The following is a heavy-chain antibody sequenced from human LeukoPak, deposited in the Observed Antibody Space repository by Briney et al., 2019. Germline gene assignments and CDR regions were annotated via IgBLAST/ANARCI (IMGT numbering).Heavy chain of an antibody. Sequence: SETLSLTCTVSGGSISSYYWSWIRQPAGKGLEWIGRIYTSGSTNYNPSLKSRVTMSVTTSKNQCSLKLSSVTAADTAVYYCARWYMTTVKGGIDYWGQGTLVTVSS. D-gene: IGHD4-17*01. V-gene: IGHV4-4*07. CDR2: IYTSGST. CDR3: ARWYMTTVKGGIDY. J-gene: IGHJ4*02. CDR1: GGSISSYY.